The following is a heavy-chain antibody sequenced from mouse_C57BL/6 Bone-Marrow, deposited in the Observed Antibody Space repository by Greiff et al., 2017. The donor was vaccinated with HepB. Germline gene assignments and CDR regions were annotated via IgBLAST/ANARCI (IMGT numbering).Heavy chain of an antibody. CDR1: GYSFTGYF. V-gene: IGHV1-20*01. Sequence: VQLQQSGPELVKPGDSVKISCKASGYSFTGYFMNWVMQSHGKSLEWIGRINPYNGDTFYNQKFKGKATLTVDKSSSTAHMELRSLTSEDSAVYYCARDATVVEPLFAYWGQGTLVTVSA. CDR3: ARDATVVEPLFAY. J-gene: IGHJ3*01. D-gene: IGHD1-1*01. CDR2: INPYNGDT.